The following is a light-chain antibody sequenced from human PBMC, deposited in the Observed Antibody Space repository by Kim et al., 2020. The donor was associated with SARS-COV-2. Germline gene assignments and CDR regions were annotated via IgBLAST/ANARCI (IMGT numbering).Light chain of an antibody. CDR1: SSDIGINS. J-gene: IGLJ3*02. CDR2: ENN. Sequence: GQKVAVSCSGTSSDIGINSVSCYQQHPGAAPRLIIYENNKRPPGMPDRFSGSKSGTSATLGITGLQTGDEADFYCGAWDSSLSVVVFGGGTQLTVL. CDR3: GAWDSSLSVVV. V-gene: IGLV1-51*01.